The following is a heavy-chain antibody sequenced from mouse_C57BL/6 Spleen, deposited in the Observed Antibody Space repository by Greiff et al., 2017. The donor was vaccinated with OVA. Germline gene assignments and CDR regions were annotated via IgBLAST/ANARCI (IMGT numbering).Heavy chain of an antibody. V-gene: IGHV1-81*01. D-gene: IGHD3-2*02. J-gene: IGHJ2*01. Sequence: QVQLKESGAELARPGASVKLSCKASGYTFTSYGISWVKQRTGQGLEWIGEIYPRSGNTYYNEKFKGKATLTADKSSSTAYMELRSLTSEDSAVYFCARVSGSGYFDYWGQGTTLTVSS. CDR2: IYPRSGNT. CDR3: ARVSGSGYFDY. CDR1: GYTFTSYG.